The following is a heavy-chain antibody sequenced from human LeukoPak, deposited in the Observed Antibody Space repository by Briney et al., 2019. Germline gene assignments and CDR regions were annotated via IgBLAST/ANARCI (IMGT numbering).Heavy chain of an antibody. Sequence: ASVKVSCKASGYTFTSCDINWVREATGQGLEWMGWMNPNSGNTGYAQSFQGRITMTRDIYIGTAYMELSNLTSEDTAIYYCTRGSSGRRDNWGQGTLVIVSP. CDR3: TRGSSGRRDN. J-gene: IGHJ4*02. CDR1: GYTFTSCD. D-gene: IGHD6-19*01. V-gene: IGHV1-8*01. CDR2: MNPNSGNT.